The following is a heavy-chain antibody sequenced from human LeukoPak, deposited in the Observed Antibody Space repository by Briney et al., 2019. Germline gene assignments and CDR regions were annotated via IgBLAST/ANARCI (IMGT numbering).Heavy chain of an antibody. CDR1: GITFSSYA. CDR2: ISGSGGST. J-gene: IGHJ4*02. V-gene: IGHV3-23*01. Sequence: GGSLRLSCAASGITFSSYAMSWVRQAPGKGLEWVSAISGSGGSTYYADSVKGRFTISRDNSKNTLYLQMNSLRAEDTAVYYCAKGTYFDWPLSLFDYWGQGTLVTVSS. CDR3: AKGTYFDWPLSLFDY. D-gene: IGHD3-9*01.